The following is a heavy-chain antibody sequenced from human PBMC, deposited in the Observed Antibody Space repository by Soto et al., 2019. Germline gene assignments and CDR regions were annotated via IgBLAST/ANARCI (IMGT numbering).Heavy chain of an antibody. CDR1: GYTFTGYY. Sequence: GASVKVSCKASGYTFTGYYMHWVRQAPGQGLEWMGWINPNSGGTNYAQKFQGRVTMTRDTSISTAYMELSRLRSDDTAVYYCARENTYCSSSSCYSFDSWGQGTLVTVS. V-gene: IGHV1-2*02. CDR3: ARENTYCSSSSCYSFDS. J-gene: IGHJ4*02. CDR2: INPNSGGT. D-gene: IGHD2-2*01.